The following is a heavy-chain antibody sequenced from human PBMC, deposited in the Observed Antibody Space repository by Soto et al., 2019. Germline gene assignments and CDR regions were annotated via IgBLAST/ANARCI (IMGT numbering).Heavy chain of an antibody. CDR1: GGSITRGDYY. D-gene: IGHD6-19*01. Sequence: SETLSLPCTVSGGSITRGDYYWSWIRQPPGKGLEWIGYIYYSGSTYYNPSLKSRVTISVDTSKNQFSLKLSSVTAADSAVFFCVRHQRYSSGWYIDYWGQGTPVTVAS. V-gene: IGHV4-30-4*01. J-gene: IGHJ4*02. CDR3: VRHQRYSSGWYIDY. CDR2: IYYSGST.